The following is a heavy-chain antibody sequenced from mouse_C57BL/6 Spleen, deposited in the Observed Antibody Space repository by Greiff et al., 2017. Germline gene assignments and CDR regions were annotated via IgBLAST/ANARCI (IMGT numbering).Heavy chain of an antibody. Sequence: DVKLQESVAELVRPGASVKLSCTASGFNIKNTYMHWVKQRPEQGLEWIGRIDPANGNTKYAPKFQGKATITADTSSNTAYLQLSSLTSEDTAIYYCARRYGSSYGAMDYWGQGTSVTVSS. CDR1: GFNIKNTY. V-gene: IGHV14-3*01. J-gene: IGHJ4*01. CDR3: ARRYGSSYGAMDY. CDR2: IDPANGNT. D-gene: IGHD1-1*01.